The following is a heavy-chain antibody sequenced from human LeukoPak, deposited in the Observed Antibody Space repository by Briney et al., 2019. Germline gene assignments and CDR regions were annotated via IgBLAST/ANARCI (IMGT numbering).Heavy chain of an antibody. Sequence: SVKVSCKASGGTFSSYAISWVRQAPGQGLEWMGGIIPIFGTANYAQKFQGRVTITADESTSTAYMELSSLRSEDTAVYYCARGTVGATEVLFYWGQGTLVTVSS. V-gene: IGHV1-69*13. CDR3: ARGTVGATEVLFY. J-gene: IGHJ4*02. CDR2: IIPIFGTA. D-gene: IGHD1-26*01. CDR1: GGTFSSYA.